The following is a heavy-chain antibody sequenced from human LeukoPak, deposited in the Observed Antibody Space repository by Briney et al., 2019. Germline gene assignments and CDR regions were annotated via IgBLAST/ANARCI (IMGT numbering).Heavy chain of an antibody. D-gene: IGHD2-2*01. CDR2: IYYSGST. CDR1: GGSISSSSYY. V-gene: IGHV4-39*07. J-gene: IGHJ6*03. Sequence: SETLSLTCTVSGGSISSSSYYWGWIRQPPGKGLEWIGSIYYSGSTNYSPSLKSRVTISLDTSKNQFSLKLSSVTAADTAVYYCASGVVVPAAFMDVWGRGTTVTVSS. CDR3: ASGVVVPAAFMDV.